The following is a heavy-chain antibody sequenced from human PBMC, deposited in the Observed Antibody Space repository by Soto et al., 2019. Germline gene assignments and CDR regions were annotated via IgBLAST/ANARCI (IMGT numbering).Heavy chain of an antibody. D-gene: IGHD2-21*02. V-gene: IGHV3-74*01. CDR1: GFTFSYYW. CDR3: ARGDRGDFDL. Sequence: EVQLVESEGGLVQPGGSLRLSCAASGFTFSYYWMHWVRQAPGQGLVWVSRIHSDGSSTTYADSVKGRFTISRDNAKNTQYLQMNSLRAEDTAVYYCARGDRGDFDLWGQGTMVTVSS. J-gene: IGHJ3*01. CDR2: IHSDGSST.